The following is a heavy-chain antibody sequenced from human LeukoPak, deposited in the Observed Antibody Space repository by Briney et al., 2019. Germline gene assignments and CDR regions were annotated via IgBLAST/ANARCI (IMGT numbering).Heavy chain of an antibody. CDR1: GYSFTSYW. J-gene: IGHJ4*02. CDR3: ARRYYDNDGYFYFDY. Sequence: GESLKISCKGSGYSFTSYWIGRVRQMPGKGLEWMGVIYPGDSDTGYSPSFQGQVTISADKSTSTAYLQWSSLKASDTAMYYCARRYYDNDGYFYFDYWGQGTPVTVSS. D-gene: IGHD3-22*01. V-gene: IGHV5-51*01. CDR2: IYPGDSDT.